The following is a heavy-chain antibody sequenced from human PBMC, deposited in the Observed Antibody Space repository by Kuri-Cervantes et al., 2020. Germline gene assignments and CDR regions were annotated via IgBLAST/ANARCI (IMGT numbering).Heavy chain of an antibody. CDR2: INPSGGST. V-gene: IGHV1-46*01. D-gene: IGHD5-12*01. Sequence: ATVTLSCKASGYTFTSYYMHWVRQAPRQGLEWMGIINPSGGSTSYAQTCQGRVTMTRDTSTGTVYMELSSLRSEDTAVYYCARELSGPPDYWGQGTLVTVSS. CDR3: ARELSGPPDY. CDR1: GYTFTSYY. J-gene: IGHJ4*02.